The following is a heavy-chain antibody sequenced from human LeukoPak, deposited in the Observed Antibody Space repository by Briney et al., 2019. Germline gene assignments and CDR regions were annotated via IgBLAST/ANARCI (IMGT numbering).Heavy chain of an antibody. Sequence: PSETLSLTCSVSGGSISSSNYYWRWIRQPAGKGLEWIGRIYTSESTNYNPSLKSRVTISVDTSKNQFSLKLSSVTAADTAVYYCASQSSRTMVRGVIIKYFQHWGQGTLVTVSS. V-gene: IGHV4-61*02. D-gene: IGHD3-10*01. CDR3: ASQSSRTMVRGVIIKYFQH. J-gene: IGHJ1*01. CDR2: IYTSEST. CDR1: GGSISSSNYY.